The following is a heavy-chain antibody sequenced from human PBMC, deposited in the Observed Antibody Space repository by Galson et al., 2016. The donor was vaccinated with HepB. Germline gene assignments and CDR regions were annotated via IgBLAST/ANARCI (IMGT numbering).Heavy chain of an antibody. J-gene: IGHJ3*01. Sequence: SLRLSCAASGFIVNNNYMNWVRQAPGKGLEWVSVIYSDGSTYYADSVKGRFTISEDNSKNMLYLQMNTLRAEDTAVYYCARDPYYYDSRGYTTGFDVWGQGIMVTVAS. CDR3: ARDPYYYDSRGYTTGFDV. D-gene: IGHD3-22*01. V-gene: IGHV3-53*01. CDR2: IYSDGST. CDR1: GFIVNNNY.